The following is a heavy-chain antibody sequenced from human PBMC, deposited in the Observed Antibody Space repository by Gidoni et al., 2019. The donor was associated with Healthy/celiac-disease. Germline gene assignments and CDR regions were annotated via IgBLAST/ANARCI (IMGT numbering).Heavy chain of an antibody. V-gene: IGHV3-7*01. Sequence: EVQLVESGGGLVRPGGSMSLSCPASGFTFSSYWMSWVRQAPGKGLEWVANIKQDGSEKYYVDSVKGRFTISRDNAKNSLYLQMNSLRAEDTAVYYCARDSGSYFVYWGQGTLVTVSS. J-gene: IGHJ4*02. CDR3: ARDSGSYFVY. D-gene: IGHD1-26*01. CDR1: GFTFSSYW. CDR2: IKQDGSEK.